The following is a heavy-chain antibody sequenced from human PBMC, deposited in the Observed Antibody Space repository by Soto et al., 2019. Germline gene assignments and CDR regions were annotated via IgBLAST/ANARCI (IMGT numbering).Heavy chain of an antibody. Sequence: SETLSLTCTVSGASVSSGSYYWSWIRQSPGKGLEWIASVFYTGSPYHNPSLESRVSISVDTSDNQFSLKVTSVTAADTGIYYCARHPFGGYAFDSWGQGTLVTVSS. J-gene: IGHJ4*02. V-gene: IGHV4-39*01. CDR3: ARHPFGGYAFDS. CDR1: GASVSSGSYY. CDR2: VFYTGSP. D-gene: IGHD3-16*01.